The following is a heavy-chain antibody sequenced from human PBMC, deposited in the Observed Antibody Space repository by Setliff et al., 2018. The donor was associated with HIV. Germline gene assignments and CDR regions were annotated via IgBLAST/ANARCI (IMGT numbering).Heavy chain of an antibody. CDR1: DDPISSYY. V-gene: IGHV4-4*07. J-gene: IGHJ6*03. CDR2: LYVSGDT. Sequence: PSETLSLTCYVTDDPISSYYWSWVRQPAGKGLEWIGRLYVSGDTNYNPSLKSRVTMSLDTSKKHFSLKLKSVTAADKAVYYCALTGHRLLRGYMDVWGKGTTVTVSS. D-gene: IGHD2-15*01. CDR3: ALTGHRLLRGYMDV.